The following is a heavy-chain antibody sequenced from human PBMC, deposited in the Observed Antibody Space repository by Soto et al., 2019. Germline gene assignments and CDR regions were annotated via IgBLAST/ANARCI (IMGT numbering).Heavy chain of an antibody. CDR1: GGSVNNANYF. V-gene: IGHV4-31*03. CDR2: IYYSGST. CDR3: ARDADYGGSRGGMDV. D-gene: IGHD4-17*01. Sequence: QVRLEESGPGLVKPSETLSLICSVSGGSVNNANYFWNWIRHHPENGLEWIGYIYYSGSTRYNPSFKTRATLSIATTKDQFSLRLNSVTVADTAVYFCARDADYGGSRGGMDVWGRGNTVTVSS. J-gene: IGHJ6*02.